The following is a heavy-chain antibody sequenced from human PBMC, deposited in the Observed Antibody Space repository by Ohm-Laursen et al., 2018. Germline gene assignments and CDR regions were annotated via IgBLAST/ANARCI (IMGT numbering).Heavy chain of an antibody. CDR2: IVWDDDK. J-gene: IGHJ4*02. Sequence: TQTLTLTGTFSGFSLSARGMRVSWIRQPPGKALEWLARIVWDDDKFYSTSPRTRLTISKDTSKNQMVLTMTNMDPVDTATYYCARTPYSSSWSYYFDSWGQGTLVTVSS. CDR1: GFSLSARGMR. CDR3: ARTPYSSSWSYYFDS. V-gene: IGHV2-70*04. D-gene: IGHD6-13*01.